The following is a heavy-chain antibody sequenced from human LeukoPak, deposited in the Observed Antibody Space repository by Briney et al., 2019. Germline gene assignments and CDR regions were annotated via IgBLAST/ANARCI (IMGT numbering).Heavy chain of an antibody. CDR1: GYSISSGYY. D-gene: IGHD2-15*01. Sequence: SETLSLTCTVSGYSISSGYYWGWIRQPPGKGLEWIVVYHVGTTDYNPSLRSRVTISVDGSKNQFSLKLSSVTAADTAVYYCARGTPLYCSGGSCYPLPYYYYYMDVWGKGTTVTVSS. CDR3: ARGTPLYCSGGSCYPLPYYYYYMDV. CDR2: VYHVGTT. J-gene: IGHJ6*03. V-gene: IGHV4-38-2*02.